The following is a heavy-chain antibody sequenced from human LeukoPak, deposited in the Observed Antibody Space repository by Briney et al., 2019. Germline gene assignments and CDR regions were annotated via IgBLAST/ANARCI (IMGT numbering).Heavy chain of an antibody. Sequence: PGRSLTLSCATSTFTFMRYDMHRARRARSKGQVYLSIIRSDGTTKASADSVKGGFTISRDSSKDTLYIKMNSLRPADTAVYYCVRGHYGGLFDQWGQGPLVSVS. CDR3: VRGHYGGLFDQ. D-gene: IGHD4-23*01. V-gene: IGHV3-30-3*01. CDR2: IRSDGTTK. J-gene: IGHJ4*02. CDR1: TFTFMRYD.